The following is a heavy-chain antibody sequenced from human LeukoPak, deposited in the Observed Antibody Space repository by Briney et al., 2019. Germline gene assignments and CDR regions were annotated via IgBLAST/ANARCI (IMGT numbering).Heavy chain of an antibody. CDR2: IIPIFGTA. V-gene: IGHV1-69*13. J-gene: IGHJ5*02. CDR1: GYTFTSYG. Sequence: SVKVSCKASGYTFTSYGISWVRQAPGQGLEWMGGIIPIFGTANYAQKFQGRVTITADESTSTAYMELSSLRSEDTAVYYCARVLPGVAVAAEVVWFDRWGQGTLVTVSS. CDR3: ARVLPGVAVAAEVVWFDR. D-gene: IGHD6-19*01.